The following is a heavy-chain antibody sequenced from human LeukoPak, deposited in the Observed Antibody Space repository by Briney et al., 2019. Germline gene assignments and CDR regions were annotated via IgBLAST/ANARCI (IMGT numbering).Heavy chain of an antibody. CDR2: ISSSGSTT. CDR1: GFTFSDYY. V-gene: IGHV3-11*01. CDR3: ERGCNGGSGSDY. J-gene: IGHJ4*02. Sequence: GGSLRLSCAASGFTFSDYYMSWIRQAPGKGLEWVSYISSSGSTTYYADSVKGRFTISRDNAKNSLSMQMNSLRAEDTAVYYCERGCNGGSGSDYWGQGTLVTVSS. D-gene: IGHD2-15*01.